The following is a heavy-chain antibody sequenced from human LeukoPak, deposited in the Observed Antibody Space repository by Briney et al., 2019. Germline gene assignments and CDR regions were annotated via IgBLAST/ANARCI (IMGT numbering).Heavy chain of an antibody. CDR3: ARLLSTMIVVAYPDY. Sequence: PSETLSLTCTVSDGSISGSYYYWGWIRQPPGKALEWIGSIYHTGSTYYNPSLKSRVTISVDTSKKQFSLKLRAVTAADMAVYYCARLLSTMIVVAYPDYWGQGTLVTVSS. J-gene: IGHJ4*02. CDR1: DGSISGSYYY. CDR2: IYHTGST. D-gene: IGHD3-22*01. V-gene: IGHV4-39*01.